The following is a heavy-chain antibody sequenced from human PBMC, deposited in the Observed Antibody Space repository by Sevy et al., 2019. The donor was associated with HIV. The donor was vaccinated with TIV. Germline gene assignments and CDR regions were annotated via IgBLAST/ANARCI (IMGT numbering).Heavy chain of an antibody. CDR3: AKDTSGWYDALDQ. J-gene: IGHJ4*02. CDR2: ISPNGATS. V-gene: IGHV3-23*01. CDR1: GFTFGYFA. Sequence: GGSLRLSCEVSGFTFGYFAMSWVRQAPGKGLEWVSGISPNGATSHYAASVRGRFTISRDNSKNRMYLQMGSLRAEDTAKYYCAKDTSGWYDALDQWGQGTLVTVSS. D-gene: IGHD6-19*01.